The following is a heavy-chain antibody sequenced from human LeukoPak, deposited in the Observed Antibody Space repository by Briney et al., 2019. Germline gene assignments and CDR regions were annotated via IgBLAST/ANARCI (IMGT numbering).Heavy chain of an antibody. V-gene: IGHV3-15*05. CDR1: GFTFSNAW. CDR2: IKSKTDGGTT. Sequence: GGSLRLSCAASGFTFSNAWMSWVRQAPGKGLEWVGRIKSKTDGGTTDYAAPVKGRFTISRDDSKNTLYLQMNSLRVEDTAVYYCAKRQYFGSEAGGRFDSWGQGTLVTVSS. CDR3: AKRQYFGSEAGGRFDS. D-gene: IGHD3-10*01. J-gene: IGHJ4*02.